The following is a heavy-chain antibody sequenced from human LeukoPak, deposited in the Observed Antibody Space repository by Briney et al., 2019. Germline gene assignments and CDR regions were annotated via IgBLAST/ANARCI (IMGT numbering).Heavy chain of an antibody. CDR1: GGSISIDTYY. Sequence: SETLSLTCTVSGGSISIDTYYWGGIRQPPGRGLEWIGTFYYSGTTYYNPSLRSRVNISIDTSKNHFSLKLTSVTAADTAVYYCARQLDYGSGSSYGMDVWGQGTTVTVSS. D-gene: IGHD3-16*01. CDR3: ARQLDYGSGSSYGMDV. V-gene: IGHV4-39*01. CDR2: FYYSGTT. J-gene: IGHJ6*02.